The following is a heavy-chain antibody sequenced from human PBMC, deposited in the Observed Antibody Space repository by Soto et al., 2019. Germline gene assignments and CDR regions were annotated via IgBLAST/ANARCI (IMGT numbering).Heavy chain of an antibody. Sequence: SVKVSCKASGYTFTSYYMHWVRQAPGQGLEWMGRIIPIFGTANYAQKFQGRVTITADESTSTAYMELSSLRSEDTAVYYCASTYSGYDYSHYYYGMDVWGQGTTVTVSS. D-gene: IGHD5-12*01. CDR1: GYTFTSYY. J-gene: IGHJ6*02. CDR3: ASTYSGYDYSHYYYGMDV. CDR2: IIPIFGTA. V-gene: IGHV1-69*13.